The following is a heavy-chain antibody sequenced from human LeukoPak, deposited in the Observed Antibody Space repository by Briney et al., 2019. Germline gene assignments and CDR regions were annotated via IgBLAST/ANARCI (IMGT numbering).Heavy chain of an antibody. D-gene: IGHD5-18*01. J-gene: IGHJ4*02. V-gene: IGHV4-59*01. Sequence: PSETLSLTCTVSGVSISTYYWSWIRQPPGKGLEWICYIYYSGNTNYNPSLKSRVTISIDTSKNQFSLRLNSVTAADTAVYYCASYRGYSYGYYFNYWGQGTLVTVSS. CDR2: IYYSGNT. CDR3: ASYRGYSYGYYFNY. CDR1: GVSISTYY.